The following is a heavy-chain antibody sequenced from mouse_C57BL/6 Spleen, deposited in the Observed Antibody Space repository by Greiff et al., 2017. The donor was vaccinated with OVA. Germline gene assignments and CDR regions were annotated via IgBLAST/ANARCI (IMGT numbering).Heavy chain of an antibody. CDR2: INPNNGGT. J-gene: IGHJ3*01. Sequence: VQLQQSGPELVKPGASVKISCKASGYTFTDYYMNWVKQSHGKSLEWIGDINPNNGGTSYNQKFKGKATLTVDKSSSTAYMERRSLTSEDSAVDYCAGSWFAYWGKGTLVTVSA. CDR3: AGSWFAY. V-gene: IGHV1-26*01. CDR1: GYTFTDYY.